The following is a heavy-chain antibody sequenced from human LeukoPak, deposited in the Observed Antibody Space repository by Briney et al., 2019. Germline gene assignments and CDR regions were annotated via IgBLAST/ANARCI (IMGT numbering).Heavy chain of an antibody. CDR3: ARRDGWFDP. D-gene: IGHD5-24*01. CDR2: IYHSGST. J-gene: IGHJ5*02. V-gene: IGHV4-38-2*01. CDR1: GYSISSGYY. Sequence: PSETLSLTCAVSGYSISSGYYWGWIRQPPGKGLEWIGSIYHSGSTYYNPSLKSRVTISVDTSKNQFSLKLSSATAADTAVYYCARRDGWFDPWGQGTLVTVSS.